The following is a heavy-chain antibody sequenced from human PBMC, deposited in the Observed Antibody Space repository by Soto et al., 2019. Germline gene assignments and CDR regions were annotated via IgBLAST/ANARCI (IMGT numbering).Heavy chain of an antibody. CDR2: ISYDGSNK. V-gene: IGHV3-30*18. Sequence: GGSLRLSCAASGFTFSSYGMHWVRQAPGKGLEWVAVISYDGSNKYYADSVKGRFTISRDNSKNTLYLQMNSLRAEDTAVYYCAKDLGRGYSDGYDYYYGMDVWGQGTTVTVSS. CDR3: AKDLGRGYSDGYDYYYGMDV. D-gene: IGHD5-18*01. CDR1: GFTFSSYG. J-gene: IGHJ6*02.